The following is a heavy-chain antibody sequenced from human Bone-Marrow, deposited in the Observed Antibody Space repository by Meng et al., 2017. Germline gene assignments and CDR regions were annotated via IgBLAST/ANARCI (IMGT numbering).Heavy chain of an antibody. Sequence: GESLKISCAASGFSFRNYWMQWVRQAPGKGLVWVSRINSDGSGTSYADFVKGRSTISRDNAKNTLYLQMNSLRDEDTAVYYCARDYYGSVDYWGQGTLVTVSS. J-gene: IGHJ4*02. V-gene: IGHV3-74*01. CDR2: INSDGSGT. D-gene: IGHD3-10*01. CDR3: ARDYYGSVDY. CDR1: GFSFRNYW.